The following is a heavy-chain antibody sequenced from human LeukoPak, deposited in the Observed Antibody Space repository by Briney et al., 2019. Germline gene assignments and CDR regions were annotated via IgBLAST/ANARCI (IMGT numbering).Heavy chain of an antibody. Sequence: GGSLRLSXAASGFIFSNAWMSWVRQAPGKGLEWIGRIKSKTDGETTDYAAPVKGRFTISRDDSKNTLYLQMNSLKTEDTAVYYCTTAPHSWWFLLWGQGTLVTVSS. CDR2: IKSKTDGETT. V-gene: IGHV3-15*01. CDR1: GFIFSNAW. D-gene: IGHD2-15*01. J-gene: IGHJ4*02. CDR3: TTAPHSWWFLL.